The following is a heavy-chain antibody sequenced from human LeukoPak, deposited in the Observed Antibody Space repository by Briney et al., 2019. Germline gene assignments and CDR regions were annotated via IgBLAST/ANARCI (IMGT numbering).Heavy chain of an antibody. J-gene: IGHJ5*02. CDR2: ISPFLDIA. Sequence: ASVKVSCKASGGTFSTYGISWVRQAPGQGLEWIGRISPFLDIANYAQKFQGRVTITADKSTSTAYMNLSSLRSEDTAIYYCAREFKQSNWNDGHWFDPWGQGTLVTVSS. D-gene: IGHD1-20*01. CDR3: AREFKQSNWNDGHWFDP. CDR1: GGTFSTYG. V-gene: IGHV1-69*04.